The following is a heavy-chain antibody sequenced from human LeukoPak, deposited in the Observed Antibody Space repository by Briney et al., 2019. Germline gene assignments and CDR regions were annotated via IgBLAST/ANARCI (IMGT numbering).Heavy chain of an antibody. J-gene: IGHJ4*02. D-gene: IGHD6-13*01. Sequence: GGSLRLSCAASGFTFSSYAMHWVRQAPGKGLEWVAVISYDGSNKYYADSVKGRFTISRDNSKNTLYLQMNSLRAEDTAVYYCAREGQQLAFDYWGQGTLVTVSS. CDR3: AREGQQLAFDY. V-gene: IGHV3-30-3*01. CDR1: GFTFSSYA. CDR2: ISYDGSNK.